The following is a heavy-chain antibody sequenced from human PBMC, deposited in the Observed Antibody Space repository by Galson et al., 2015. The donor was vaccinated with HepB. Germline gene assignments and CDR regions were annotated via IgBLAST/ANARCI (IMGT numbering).Heavy chain of an antibody. J-gene: IGHJ4*02. CDR2: IWYDGSNK. Sequence: SLRLSCAASGFTFSSYGMHWVRQAPGKRLEWVAVIWYDGSNKYYADSVKGRFTISRDNSKNTLYLQMNSLRAEDTAVYYCAKARDPDSSGWFLDYWGQGTLVTVSS. V-gene: IGHV3-33*06. CDR3: AKARDPDSSGWFLDY. CDR1: GFTFSSYG. D-gene: IGHD6-19*01.